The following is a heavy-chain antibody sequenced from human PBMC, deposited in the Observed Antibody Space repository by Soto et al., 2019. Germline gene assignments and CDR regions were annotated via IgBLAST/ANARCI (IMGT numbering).Heavy chain of an antibody. CDR1: GGSVCGYY. Sequence: SETPSLTCTVCGGSVCGYYWAGIRLYPGKRPEWIGYIYYSGTTNYNPSLKSRVTISVDTSKNQFSLKLTSVTAADTAIYYCATLPPRIVVVVSPIPTWGQGTPVTVSS. V-gene: IGHV4-59*02. CDR3: ATLPPRIVVVVSPIPT. J-gene: IGHJ5*02. D-gene: IGHD2-21*02. CDR2: IYYSGTT.